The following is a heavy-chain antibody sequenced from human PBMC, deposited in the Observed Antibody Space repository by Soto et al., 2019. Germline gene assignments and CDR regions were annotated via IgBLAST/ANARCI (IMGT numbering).Heavy chain of an antibody. CDR1: GFTFSIYW. D-gene: IGHD6-13*01. V-gene: IGHV3-7*05. CDR3: ARVIAAAGGPYYYYYYGMDV. CDR2: IKQDGSEK. Sequence: PGGSLRLSCAASGFTFSIYWMSWFRQAPGKGLEWVANIKQDGSEKYYVDSVKGRFTISRDNAKNSLYLQMNSLRAEDTAVYYCARVIAAAGGPYYYYYYGMDVWGQGTTVTVSS. J-gene: IGHJ6*02.